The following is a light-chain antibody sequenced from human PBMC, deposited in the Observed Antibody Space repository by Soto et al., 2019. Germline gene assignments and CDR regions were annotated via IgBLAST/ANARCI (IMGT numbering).Light chain of an antibody. Sequence: DIQMTQSPSSLSASVGDRVTITCRASQSISSSLNWYQQKPGKAPKLLIYAASSLQSGVPLRFSGSGSGTDVTLTISSLQPEDFATYYCHQSYSTLWTFGQGTKVDIK. CDR1: QSISSS. J-gene: IGKJ1*01. V-gene: IGKV1-39*01. CDR3: HQSYSTLWT. CDR2: AAS.